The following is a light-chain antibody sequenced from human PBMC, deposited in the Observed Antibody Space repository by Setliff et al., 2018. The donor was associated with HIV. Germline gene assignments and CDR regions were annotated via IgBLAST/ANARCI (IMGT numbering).Light chain of an antibody. CDR3: NSYTSGMTVL. J-gene: IGLJ3*02. CDR2: EVS. V-gene: IGLV2-14*01. CDR1: SGDVGGYNS. Sequence: QSALTQPASVSGSPGQSITISCTGTSGDVGGYNSVSWYQQHPGKAPKLIIYEVSDRPSGVSNRFSGSKSGNTASLTISGLQAEDEAYYYCNSYTSGMTVLFGGGTK.